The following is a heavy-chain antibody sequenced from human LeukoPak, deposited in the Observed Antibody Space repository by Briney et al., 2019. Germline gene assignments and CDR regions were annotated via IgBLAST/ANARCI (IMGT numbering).Heavy chain of an antibody. D-gene: IGHD4-17*01. J-gene: IGHJ5*02. CDR3: VKSDRPDYADFGLGS. Sequence: GGSLRLSCSASGFTFSTHAMYWVRQAPGKGLEYVSGISSNGGSTNYADSVKGRFTISRDNSKDTLYLQMSSLRAEDTAVYYCVKSDRPDYADFGLGSWGQGTLVTVSS. CDR1: GFTFSTHA. CDR2: ISSNGGST. V-gene: IGHV3-64D*06.